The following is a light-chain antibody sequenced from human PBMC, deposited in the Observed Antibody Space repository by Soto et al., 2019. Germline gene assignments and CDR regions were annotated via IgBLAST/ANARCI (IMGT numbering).Light chain of an antibody. J-gene: IGKJ2*01. Sequence: DIVMTQSPDILSVSPGQRVILSCTTSQSVDSSLAWYQQLPGQAPRLLIYDVAIRATGIPDRFSGSGSGTDFTLTIASLQAEDVAVYYCQQYESTPPTFGQGTKLEIK. CDR1: QSVDSS. CDR3: QQYESTPPT. CDR2: DVA. V-gene: IGKV3D-15*01.